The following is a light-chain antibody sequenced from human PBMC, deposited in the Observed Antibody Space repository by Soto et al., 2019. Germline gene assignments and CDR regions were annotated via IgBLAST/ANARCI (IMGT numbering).Light chain of an antibody. CDR2: KAS. Sequence: DIQMTQSPSTLSASVGDRVTIACRASQNIGDWLAWYQQKPGKAPNLLIYKASTLESGVPSRFSGSGSGTEFTLAISSLQPEDFATYYGQQYNDLSTFGGGTKGEI. CDR3: QQYNDLST. V-gene: IGKV1-5*03. CDR1: QNIGDW. J-gene: IGKJ4*01.